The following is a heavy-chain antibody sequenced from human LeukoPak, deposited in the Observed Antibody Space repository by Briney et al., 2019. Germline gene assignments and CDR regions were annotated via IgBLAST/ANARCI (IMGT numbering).Heavy chain of an antibody. Sequence: SVKVSCKASGFTFSRSAMQWVRQARGQRLEWIGWIVVGSGNTNYAQKFQERVTITRDMSTSTAYMELSSLRTEDTAVYYCARYVLDSGELYFDYWGQGTLVTVSS. CDR1: GFTFSRSA. D-gene: IGHD1-26*01. J-gene: IGHJ4*02. CDR2: IVVGSGNT. CDR3: ARYVLDSGELYFDY. V-gene: IGHV1-58*02.